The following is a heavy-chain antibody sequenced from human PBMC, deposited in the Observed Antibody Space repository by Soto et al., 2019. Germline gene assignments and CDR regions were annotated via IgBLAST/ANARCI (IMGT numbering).Heavy chain of an antibody. J-gene: IGHJ3*02. CDR2: IGTAVDT. Sequence: GGSLRLSCAASGFTFSSYDMHWVRQATGKGLEWVSAIGTAVDTYYPGSVKGRFTISRENAKNSLYLQMNSLRAGDTAVYYCARASYDSSGYYSWAFDIWGQGTMVTVS. D-gene: IGHD3-22*01. CDR1: GFTFSSYD. CDR3: ARASYDSSGYYSWAFDI. V-gene: IGHV3-13*01.